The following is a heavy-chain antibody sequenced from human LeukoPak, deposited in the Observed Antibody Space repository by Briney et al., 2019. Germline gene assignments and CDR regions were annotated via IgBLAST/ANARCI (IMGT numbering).Heavy chain of an antibody. CDR3: AREAITGHREFDY. D-gene: IGHD1-20*01. CDR2: ISSGRLTI. V-gene: IGHV3-48*01. CDR1: GFTFSSYS. J-gene: IGHJ4*02. Sequence: GGSLRLSCAASGFTFSSYSMNWVRQAPGKGLEWVSYISSGRLTIYYADSVKGRFTISRDNAKNSLYLHMDSLIAEDTAVYYCAREAITGHREFDYWGQGTLVTVSS.